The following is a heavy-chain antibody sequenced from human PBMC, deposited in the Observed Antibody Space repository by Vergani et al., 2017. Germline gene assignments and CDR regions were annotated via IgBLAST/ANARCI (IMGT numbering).Heavy chain of an antibody. V-gene: IGHV3-15*01. Sequence: EVQLVESGGGFIKPGGSLRLSCAASGFTFSNAWMSWVRQAPGKGLEWVGRIKSKTDGGTTDYAAPVKGRFTISRDNSKNTLYLQMNSLRAEDTAVYYWARWGLYSSGWVFDYWGQGTLVTVSS. CDR2: IKSKTDGGTT. J-gene: IGHJ4*02. D-gene: IGHD6-19*01. CDR3: ARWGLYSSGWVFDY. CDR1: GFTFSNAW.